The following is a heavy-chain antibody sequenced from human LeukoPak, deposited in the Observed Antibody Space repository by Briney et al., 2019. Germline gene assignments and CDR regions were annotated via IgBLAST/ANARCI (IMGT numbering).Heavy chain of an antibody. D-gene: IGHD3-22*01. Sequence: GGSLRLSCAASGFTFSRYVMHWVRQAPGKGLEWVALISYDGTKKYSADSLKGRFTISRDNSKNTLYLQMNSLRAEDTAMYYCAKGLHSSGLCVPYWGQGTLVTVSS. CDR3: AKGLHSSGLCVPY. CDR2: ISYDGTKK. V-gene: IGHV3-30*18. J-gene: IGHJ4*02. CDR1: GFTFSRYV.